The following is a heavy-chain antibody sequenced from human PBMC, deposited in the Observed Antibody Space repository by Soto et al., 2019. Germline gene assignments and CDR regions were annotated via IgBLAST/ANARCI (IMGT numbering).Heavy chain of an antibody. V-gene: IGHV3-30*18. CDR2: ISYDGSNK. J-gene: IGHJ3*02. CDR1: GFTFSSYG. D-gene: IGHD7-27*01. CDR3: AKCSSGDYLDAFDI. Sequence: QVQLVESGGGVVQPGRSLRLSCAASGFTFSSYGMHWVRQAPGKGLEWVAVISYDGSNKYYADSVKGRFTISRDNSKNTLYLQMNSLRAEDTAVYYCAKCSSGDYLDAFDIWGQGTMVTVSS.